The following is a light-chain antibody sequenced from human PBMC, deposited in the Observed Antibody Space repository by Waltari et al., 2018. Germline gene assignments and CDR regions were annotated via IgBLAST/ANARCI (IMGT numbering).Light chain of an antibody. V-gene: IGLV2-23*02. CDR3: YSYANGRV. CDR1: SSDIGSYDL. CDR2: GVT. J-gene: IGLJ3*02. Sequence: QSAPTQPASVSGSPGQSITISCTGTSSDIGSYDLVPWYQQHPGKAPKLMIYGVTKRPSGVSTRFSGSKSGHTASLTISGLQADDEADYYCYSYANGRVFGGWTKLTVL.